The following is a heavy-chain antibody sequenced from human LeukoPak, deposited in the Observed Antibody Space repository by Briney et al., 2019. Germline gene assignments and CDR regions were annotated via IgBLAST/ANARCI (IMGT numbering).Heavy chain of an antibody. CDR2: INWNGGST. D-gene: IGHD2-15*01. CDR3: ARDAGYCSGGSCYYYYYYMDV. V-gene: IGHV3-20*04. Sequence: GGSLRLSCAASGFTFDDYGMSWVRQAPGKGLEWVSGINWNGGSTGYADSVKGRFTISRDNAKDSLYLQMNSLRAEDTAVYYCARDAGYCSGGSCYYYYYYMDVWGKGTTVTVSS. J-gene: IGHJ6*03. CDR1: GFTFDDYG.